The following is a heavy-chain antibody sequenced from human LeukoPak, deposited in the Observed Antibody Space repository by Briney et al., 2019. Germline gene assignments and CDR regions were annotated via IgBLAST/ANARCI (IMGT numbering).Heavy chain of an antibody. CDR3: ARSLPYGTTWYGRSDF. CDR1: RFTFSDYD. CDR2: ITTSGNTV. Sequence: PGGSLRLSCAASRFTFSDYDMSWIRQAPGKGLDWVSYITTSGNTVYYADSVKGRFTISRDNAKNSFFLQMNSLRAEDTAIYYCARSLPYGTTWYGRSDFWGQGTLVTVSS. V-gene: IGHV3-11*01. J-gene: IGHJ4*02. D-gene: IGHD6-13*01.